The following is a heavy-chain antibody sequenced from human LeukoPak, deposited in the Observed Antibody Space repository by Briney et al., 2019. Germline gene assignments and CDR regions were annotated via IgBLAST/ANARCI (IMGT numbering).Heavy chain of an antibody. CDR3: ARDDGSGIY. V-gene: IGHV1-3*01. Sequence: GASVKVSCKASGFSFISYAIDWVRQAPGQRLEWMGWINAGNGNTKYSQKFQGRVTITRDTSASTAYMELSSLRSEDTAVYYCARDDGSGIYWGQGTLVTVSS. J-gene: IGHJ4*02. CDR1: GFSFISYA. D-gene: IGHD3-10*01. CDR2: INAGNGNT.